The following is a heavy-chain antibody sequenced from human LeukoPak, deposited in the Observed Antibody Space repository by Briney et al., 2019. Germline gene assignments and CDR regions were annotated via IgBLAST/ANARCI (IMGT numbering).Heavy chain of an antibody. J-gene: IGHJ6*03. Sequence: SETLSLTCAVYGGSFSNYYWSWIRQPPGKGLEWIGEINDSGRTNYNPSPMSRVTVSVDTSKNQFSLRLTSVTATDTAVYYCARRWNYGRNYYIDVWGNGATVSVSS. CDR1: GGSFSNYY. V-gene: IGHV4-34*01. D-gene: IGHD1-7*01. CDR2: INDSGRT. CDR3: ARRWNYGRNYYIDV.